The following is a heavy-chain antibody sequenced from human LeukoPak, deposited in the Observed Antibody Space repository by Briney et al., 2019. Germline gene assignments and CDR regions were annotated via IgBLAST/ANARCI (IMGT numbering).Heavy chain of an antibody. J-gene: IGHJ4*02. CDR2: IYYTGST. V-gene: IGHV4-59*01. CDR3: ARDSWRLAVAAKGDY. CDR1: GGSISRDY. D-gene: IGHD6-19*01. Sequence: SETLSLTCTVSGGSISRDYWSWIRQPPGKGLEWIGYIYYTGSTNYNPSLKSRVTISVDTSKNQFSLKLSSVTAADTAVYYCARDSWRLAVAAKGDYWGQGTLVTVSS.